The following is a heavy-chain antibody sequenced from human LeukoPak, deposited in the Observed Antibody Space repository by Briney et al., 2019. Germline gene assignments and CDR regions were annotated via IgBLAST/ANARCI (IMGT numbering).Heavy chain of an antibody. J-gene: IGHJ6*02. CDR2: IIPMFGTA. D-gene: IGHD2-2*01. Sequence: GASVKVSCKASGYTFTSYGISWVRQAPGQGLEWMGGIIPMFGTANYAQKFQGRVTITADESTSTAYMELSSLRSEDTAVYYCARVYHSGGGYCSSTSCYYYYGMDVWGQGTTVTVSS. CDR1: GYTFTSYG. V-gene: IGHV1-69*13. CDR3: ARVYHSGGGYCSSTSCYYYYGMDV.